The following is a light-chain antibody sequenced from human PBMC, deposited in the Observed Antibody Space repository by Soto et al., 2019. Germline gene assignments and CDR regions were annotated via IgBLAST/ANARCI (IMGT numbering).Light chain of an antibody. Sequence: EIVLTQSPGTQSLSPGERATLSCRASQSVSSYYLAWYQQKPGQAPRLLIYAASSRATGIPDRFSGGGSGTDFTLTISRLEPEDFAVYYCQQCGSSPWTFGQGTKVEIK. CDR1: QSVSSYY. CDR2: AAS. J-gene: IGKJ1*01. V-gene: IGKV3-20*01. CDR3: QQCGSSPWT.